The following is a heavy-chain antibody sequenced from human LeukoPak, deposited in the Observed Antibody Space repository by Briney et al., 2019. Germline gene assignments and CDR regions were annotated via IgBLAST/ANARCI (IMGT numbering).Heavy chain of an antibody. CDR3: AKLRGRAVAGTDWFDP. J-gene: IGHJ5*02. CDR2: ISGSSSST. V-gene: IGHV3-23*01. Sequence: PGGSLRLSCAASGFTFSSYWMHWVRQAPGKGLEWVSAISGSSSSTYYADSVKGRFTISRDNSKNTLYLQMNSLRAEDTAVYYCAKLRGRAVAGTDWFDPWGQGTLVAVSS. CDR1: GFTFSSYW. D-gene: IGHD6-19*01.